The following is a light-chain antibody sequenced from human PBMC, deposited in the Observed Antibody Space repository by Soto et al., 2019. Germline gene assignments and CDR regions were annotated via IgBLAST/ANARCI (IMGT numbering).Light chain of an antibody. J-gene: IGKJ1*01. V-gene: IGKV1-39*01. CDR2: LTS. Sequence: DIQMTQSPSSLSASAGDRVTITCRASQSISTYLNWFQQKPGRAPKLLIYLTSTLQSGVPSRFSGSGSGTDFTLTISSLQPEDFATYYCQQSSTTPWTFGQGTKVDVK. CDR1: QSISTY. CDR3: QQSSTTPWT.